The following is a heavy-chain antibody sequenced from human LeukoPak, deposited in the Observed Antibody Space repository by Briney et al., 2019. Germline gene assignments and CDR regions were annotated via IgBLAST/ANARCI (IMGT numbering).Heavy chain of an antibody. CDR1: GGTFSSYA. CDR3: ALGIVGATTYYFDY. D-gene: IGHD1-26*01. V-gene: IGHV1-69*05. J-gene: IGHJ4*02. CDR2: IIPIFGTA. Sequence: SVKVSCKASGGTFSSYAISWVRQAPGQGLEWMGRIIPIFGTANYAQKFQGRVTITTDESTSIAYMELSSLRSEDTAVYYCALGIVGATTYYFDYWGQGTLVTVSS.